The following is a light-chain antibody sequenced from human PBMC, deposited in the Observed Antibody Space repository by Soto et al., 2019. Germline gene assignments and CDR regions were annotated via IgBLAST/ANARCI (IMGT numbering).Light chain of an antibody. CDR2: KAS. J-gene: IGKJ1*01. V-gene: IGKV1-5*03. CDR1: QSISSW. CDR3: QQYNSYSPA. Sequence: DIQMTQSPSTLSASVGDRVTITCRASQSISSWLAWYQQKPGKAPKLLIYKASSLESGVPSRFSGRGSGTEFTPTISSLPPDDFATYYCQQYNSYSPAFGQGTKVEIK.